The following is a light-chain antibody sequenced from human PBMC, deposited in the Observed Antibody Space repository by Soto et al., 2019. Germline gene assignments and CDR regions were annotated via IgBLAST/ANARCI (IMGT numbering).Light chain of an antibody. Sequence: DIQMTQSPSSLSASVGDRVTITCRASQDISNYLAWFQQKPGKAPKSLIYAASSLQDAVPSRFSGXRSGTXXXLXXXXLQPXDFAXXXXXQYNRYPYTFGQGTKLEIK. CDR3: XQYNRYPYT. CDR1: QDISNY. V-gene: IGKV1-16*01. CDR2: AAS. J-gene: IGKJ2*01.